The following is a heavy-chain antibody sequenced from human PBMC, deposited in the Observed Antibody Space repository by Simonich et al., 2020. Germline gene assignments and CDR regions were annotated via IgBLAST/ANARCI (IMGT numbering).Heavy chain of an antibody. D-gene: IGHD1-1*01. V-gene: IGHV3-21*01. CDR2: ISSSSSNI. CDR3: ARANERDY. CDR1: GFTFSSYS. Sequence: EVQLVESGGGLVKPGGSLRLSCAASGFTFSSYSRNWVRQAPGKGMGWVSSISSSSSNIYYADSVKGRFTISRDNAKNSLYLQMNSLRAEDTAVYYCARANERDYWGQGTLVTVSS. J-gene: IGHJ4*02.